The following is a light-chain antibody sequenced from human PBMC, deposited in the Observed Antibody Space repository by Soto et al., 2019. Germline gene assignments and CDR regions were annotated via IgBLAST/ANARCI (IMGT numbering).Light chain of an antibody. CDR2: SAS. CDR1: QDIGTW. CDR3: QQGKSSPLT. Sequence: DIQMTQSPSSVSASVGDIATITCRASQDIGTWLVWYQRKPGKAPKILIYSASNLQSGVPSRFAGSGSGTDFTLTISRLQPEDFASYYCQQGKSSPLTFGPGTRVDFK. V-gene: IGKV1-12*01. J-gene: IGKJ3*01.